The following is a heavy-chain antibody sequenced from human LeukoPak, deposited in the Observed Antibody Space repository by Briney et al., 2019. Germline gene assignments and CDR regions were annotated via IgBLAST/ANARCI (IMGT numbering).Heavy chain of an antibody. CDR2: INHSGST. CDR1: GGSFSGYY. D-gene: IGHD3-10*01. J-gene: IGHJ4*02. Sequence: SETLSLTCAVYGGSFSGYYWSWIRQPPGKGLEWIGEINHSGSTNYNPSLKSRVTISVDTSKNQFSLKLSSVTAADTAVYYCARCEVVRGVFFGYWGQGTLVTVSS. CDR3: ARCEVVRGVFFGY. V-gene: IGHV4-34*01.